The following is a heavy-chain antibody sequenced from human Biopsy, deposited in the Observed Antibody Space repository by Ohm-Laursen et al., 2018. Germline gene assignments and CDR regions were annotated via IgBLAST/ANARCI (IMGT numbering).Heavy chain of an antibody. V-gene: IGHV3-53*01. CDR2: IYGDGRT. CDR3: ARGGIVSVHSYGRKGLIYFGS. CDR1: GFSVNDNY. Sequence: SLRLSCAASGFSVNDNYMSWVRQAPGKGLEWVSFIYGDGRTFYAGSVKDRFTLSRDTSNNLMFLQMDSLRADDTAVYYCARGGIVSVHSYGRKGLIYFGSWGQGILVTVAS. J-gene: IGHJ4*02. D-gene: IGHD5-18*01.